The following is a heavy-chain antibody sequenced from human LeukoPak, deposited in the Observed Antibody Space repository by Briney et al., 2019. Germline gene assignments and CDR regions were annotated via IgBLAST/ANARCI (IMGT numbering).Heavy chain of an antibody. D-gene: IGHD2-2*01. J-gene: IGHJ4*02. CDR3: AKDLPPFAGVVVPAGTE. CDR2: IRYDGSNK. CDR1: GFTFSSYS. V-gene: IGHV3-30*02. Sequence: PGGSLRLSCAASGFTFSSYSMNWVRQAPGKGLEWVAFIRYDGSNKYYADSVKGRFTISRDNSKNTLYLQMNSLRAEDTAVYYCAKDLPPFAGVVVPAGTEWGQGTLVTVSS.